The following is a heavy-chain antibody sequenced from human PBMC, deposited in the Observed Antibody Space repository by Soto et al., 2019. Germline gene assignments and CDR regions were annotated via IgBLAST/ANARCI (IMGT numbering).Heavy chain of an antibody. Sequence: QVQLVQSGAEVKKPGSSVKVSCKASGGTFSSYAISWVRQAPGQGLEWMGGIIPIFGTANYAKKFQGRVTITADESTSTAYMELSSLRSEDTAVYYCARGYYYDSSGYYSNAYYFDYWGQGTLVTVSS. J-gene: IGHJ4*02. CDR1: GGTFSSYA. CDR2: IIPIFGTA. V-gene: IGHV1-69*01. D-gene: IGHD3-22*01. CDR3: ARGYYYDSSGYYSNAYYFDY.